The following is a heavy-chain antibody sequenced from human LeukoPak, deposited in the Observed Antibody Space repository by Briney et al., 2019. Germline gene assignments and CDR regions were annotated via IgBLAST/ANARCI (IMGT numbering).Heavy chain of an antibody. CDR1: GYTFTGYY. J-gene: IGHJ4*02. CDR2: INPNSGGT. V-gene: IGHV1-2*02. CDR3: ARALSPQLGVVVAATTNDY. D-gene: IGHD2-15*01. Sequence: ASVKVSCKASGYTFTGYYMHWVRQAPGQGLEWMGWINPNSGGTNYAQKFQGRVTMTRDTSISTAYMELSRLRSDDTAVYYCARALSPQLGVVVAATTNDYWGQGTLVAVSS.